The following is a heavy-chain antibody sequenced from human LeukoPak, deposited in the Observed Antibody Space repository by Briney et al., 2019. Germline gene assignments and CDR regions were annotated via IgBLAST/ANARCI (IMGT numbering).Heavy chain of an antibody. Sequence: ASAKVSCKASGGTFISYAISWVRQAPGQGLEWMGGIIPIFGTANYAQKFQGRVTITADESTSTAYMELSSLRSEDTAVYYCARGAFDRLEYSSYRSFDYWGQGTLVTVSS. V-gene: IGHV1-69*13. J-gene: IGHJ4*02. CDR1: GGTFISYA. CDR2: IIPIFGTA. CDR3: ARGAFDRLEYSSYRSFDY. D-gene: IGHD6-6*01.